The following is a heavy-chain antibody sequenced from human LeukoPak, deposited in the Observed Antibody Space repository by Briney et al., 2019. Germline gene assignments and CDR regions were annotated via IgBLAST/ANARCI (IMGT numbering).Heavy chain of an antibody. Sequence: ASVKVSCKASGYTFTSYYMHWVRQAPGQGLEWMGIINPSGGSTSYAQKFQGRVTMTRDTSTSTAYMELSSLRSEDTAVYYCARDLSQDTIFGVVIISRFDPWGQGTLVTVSS. D-gene: IGHD3-3*01. CDR1: GYTFTSYY. J-gene: IGHJ5*02. V-gene: IGHV1-46*01. CDR3: ARDLSQDTIFGVVIISRFDP. CDR2: INPSGGST.